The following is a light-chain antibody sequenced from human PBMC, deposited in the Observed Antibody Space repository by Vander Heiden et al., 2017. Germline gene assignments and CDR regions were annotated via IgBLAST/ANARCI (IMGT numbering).Light chain of an antibody. J-gene: IGKJ1*01. CDR3: IQGTHWPPWT. CDR1: QSLVSSDGNTY. CDR2: KVS. Sequence: DVVMTQSPLSLPVTLGQPASISCRSSQSLVSSDGNTYLSWFQLRPGQSPRRLIYKVSNRDSGVPDRFSGSGSGTDFTLKISRVEAEDVGVYYCIQGTHWPPWTFGQGTKVEIK. V-gene: IGKV2-30*01.